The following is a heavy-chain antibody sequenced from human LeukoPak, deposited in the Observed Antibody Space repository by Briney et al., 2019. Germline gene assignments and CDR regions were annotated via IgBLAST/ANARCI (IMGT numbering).Heavy chain of an antibody. CDR1: GGSFSGYY. Sequence: PSETLSLTCAVYGGSFSGYYWSWIRQPPGKGLEWIGEINHSGSTNYNPSLKSRVTISVDTSKNQFSLKLSSVTAADTAVYYCARGGFFSGWLRKGSYFDYWGQRTLVTVSS. CDR2: INHSGST. D-gene: IGHD5-12*01. V-gene: IGHV4-34*01. CDR3: ARGGFFSGWLRKGSYFDY. J-gene: IGHJ4*02.